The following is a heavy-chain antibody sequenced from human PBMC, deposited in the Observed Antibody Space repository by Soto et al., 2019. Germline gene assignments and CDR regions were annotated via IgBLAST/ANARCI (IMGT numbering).Heavy chain of an antibody. J-gene: IGHJ6*02. V-gene: IGHV1-2*04. Sequence: ASVKVSCKASGYTFTGYYMHWVRQAPGQGLEWMGWINPNSGGTNYAQKFQGWVTMTRDTSISTVYMELSSLRSEDTAVYYCARDHSRAHGMDVWGQGTTVTVSS. D-gene: IGHD2-15*01. CDR3: ARDHSRAHGMDV. CDR1: GYTFTGYY. CDR2: INPNSGGT.